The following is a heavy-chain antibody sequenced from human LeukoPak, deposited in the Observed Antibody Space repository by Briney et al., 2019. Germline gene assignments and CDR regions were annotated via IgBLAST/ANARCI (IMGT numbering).Heavy chain of an antibody. V-gene: IGHV4-59*01. Sequence: SETLSLTCTVSGGSISSYYWSWIRQPPGKGLEWIGYIYYSGSTNYNPSLKSRVTISVDTSKNQFSLKLSSVTAADTAVYYCARAGGSGSYYDYWGQGTLVTVSS. D-gene: IGHD1-26*01. CDR1: GGSISSYY. CDR2: IYYSGST. J-gene: IGHJ4*02. CDR3: ARAGGSGSYYDY.